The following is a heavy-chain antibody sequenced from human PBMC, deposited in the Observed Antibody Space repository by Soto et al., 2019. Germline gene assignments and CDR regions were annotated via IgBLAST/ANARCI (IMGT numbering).Heavy chain of an antibody. D-gene: IGHD6-13*01. J-gene: IGHJ5*02. CDR3: ARLYSSSWLGGWFDP. CDR2: IIPIFGTA. V-gene: IGHV1-69*06. CDR1: GGTFSSYA. Sequence: SVKISCKASGGTFSSYAISWVRQAPGQGLEWMGGIIPIFGTANYAQKFQGRVTITADKSTSTAYMELSSLRSEDTAVYYCARLYSSSWLGGWFDPWGQGTLVIVSS.